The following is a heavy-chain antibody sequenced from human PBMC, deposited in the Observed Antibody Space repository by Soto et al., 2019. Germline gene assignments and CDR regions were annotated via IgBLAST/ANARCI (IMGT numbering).Heavy chain of an antibody. CDR3: AREPYTSTTVNIMDY. J-gene: IGHJ4*02. D-gene: IGHD4-17*01. V-gene: IGHV3-48*02. CDR2: ISHKSSAI. Sequence: EVQLVESGGGLVQPGGSLRLSCAASGFTFSNYAMNWVRQAPGKGLEWVSYISHKSSAIYHADSVKSRFTISRDNAKNSLYLQMNSLRDEDTAVYYCAREPYTSTTVNIMDYWGQGTLVTVSS. CDR1: GFTFSNYA.